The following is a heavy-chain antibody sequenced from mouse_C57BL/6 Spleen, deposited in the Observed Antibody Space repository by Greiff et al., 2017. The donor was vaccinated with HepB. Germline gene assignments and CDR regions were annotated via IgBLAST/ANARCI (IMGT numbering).Heavy chain of an antibody. D-gene: IGHD1-1*01. CDR2: IRNKANNHAT. CDR3: TRGGYGVATGYAMDY. J-gene: IGHJ4*01. CDR1: GFTFSDAW. V-gene: IGHV6-6*01. Sequence: EVKLVESGGGLVQPGGSMKLSCAASGFTFSDAWMDWVRQSPEKGLEWVAEIRNKANNHATYYAESVKGRFTISRDDSKSSVYLQMNSLRAEDTGIYYCTRGGYGVATGYAMDYWGQGTSVTVSS.